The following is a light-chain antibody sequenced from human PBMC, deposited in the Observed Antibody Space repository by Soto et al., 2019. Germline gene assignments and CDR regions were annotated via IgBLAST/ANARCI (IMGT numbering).Light chain of an antibody. J-gene: IGLJ1*01. CDR3: AAWDDSLSGLV. CDR1: SSNIGSNY. V-gene: IGLV1-47*01. Sequence: QSVLTQPPSASGTPGQRVNISCSGSSSNIGSNYVYWYQQLPGTAPKLLIYRNNQRPSGVPDRFSGSKSGTSASLAISGLRSEDEADYYCAAWDDSLSGLVFGTGTKVTVL. CDR2: RNN.